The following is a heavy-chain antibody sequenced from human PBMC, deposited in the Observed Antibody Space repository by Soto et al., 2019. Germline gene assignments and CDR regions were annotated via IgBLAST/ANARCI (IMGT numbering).Heavy chain of an antibody. CDR1: GGTFSSYA. CDR2: IIPIFGTA. Sequence: SVKVSCKASGGTFSSYAISWVRQAPGQGLEWMGGIIPIFGTANYAQKFQGRVTITADESTSTAYMELSSLRSEDTAVYYCARDKGYCSGGSCDAFDIWGRGTMVTVSS. V-gene: IGHV1-69*13. J-gene: IGHJ3*02. CDR3: ARDKGYCSGGSCDAFDI. D-gene: IGHD2-15*01.